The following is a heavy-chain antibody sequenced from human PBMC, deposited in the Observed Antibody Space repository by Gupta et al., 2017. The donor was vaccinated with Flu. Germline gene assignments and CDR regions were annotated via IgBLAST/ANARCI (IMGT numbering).Heavy chain of an antibody. D-gene: IGHD3/OR15-3a*01. CDR3: ARGVKERGSGYHFRYFDF. CDR1: GFSFSDYD. CDR2: IGAAADT. V-gene: IGHV3-13*04. Sequence: EVQLVESGGGLVQPGESLRLSCAASGFSFSDYDMHWVRQTTGRGLEWVSAIGAAADTFYPESVKGRFTISRENAENSLYLQMNSLTAGDSAVYYCARGVKERGSGYHFRYFDFWGRGTLVTVSS. J-gene: IGHJ2*01.